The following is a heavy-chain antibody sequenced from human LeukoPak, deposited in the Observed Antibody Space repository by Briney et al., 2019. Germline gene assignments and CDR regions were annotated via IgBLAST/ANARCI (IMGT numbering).Heavy chain of an antibody. V-gene: IGHV4-39*07. D-gene: IGHD3-10*01. J-gene: IGHJ6*02. Sequence: NPSETLSLTCTVSGGSISSSSYYWDWIRQPPGKGLEWIGSIYYSGSTYYNPSLKSRVTISVDTSKNQFSLKLSSVTAADTAVYYCATIRFRTMVRGYVSYYYGMDVWGQGTTVTVSS. CDR3: ATIRFRTMVRGYVSYYYGMDV. CDR1: GGSISSSSYY. CDR2: IYYSGST.